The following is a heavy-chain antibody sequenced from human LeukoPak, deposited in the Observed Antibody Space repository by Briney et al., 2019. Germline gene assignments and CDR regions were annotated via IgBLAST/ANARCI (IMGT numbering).Heavy chain of an antibody. Sequence: GGSLRLSCAASGFTFSSYWMSWVRQAPGKGLEWVANIKQDGSEKYYVDSVKGRFTISRDNAKNSLYLQMNSLRAEDTAVYYCERDPGGYSNYGGYYYYYGMDVWGQGTTVTVSS. CDR3: ERDPGGYSNYGGYYYYYGMDV. CDR2: IKQDGSEK. J-gene: IGHJ6*02. V-gene: IGHV3-7*01. CDR1: GFTFSSYW. D-gene: IGHD4-11*01.